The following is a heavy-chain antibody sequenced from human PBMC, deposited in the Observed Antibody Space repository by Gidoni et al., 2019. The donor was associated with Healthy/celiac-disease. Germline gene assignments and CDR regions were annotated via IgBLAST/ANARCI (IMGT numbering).Heavy chain of an antibody. CDR1: GYTFTRYA. CDR3: ARESSIAARPGGFDP. D-gene: IGHD6-6*01. J-gene: IGHJ5*02. Sequence: QVQLVQSGAEVKKPGASVKVSCKASGYTFTRYAMHWVRQAPGQRLEGMGWINAGNGNTKYSQKFQGRVTITRDTSASTAYMELSSLRSEDTAVYYCARESSIAARPGGFDPWGQGTLVTVSS. V-gene: IGHV1-3*01. CDR2: INAGNGNT.